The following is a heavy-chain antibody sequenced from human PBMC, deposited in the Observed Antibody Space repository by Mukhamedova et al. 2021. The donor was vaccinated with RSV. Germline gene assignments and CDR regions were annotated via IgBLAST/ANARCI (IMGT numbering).Heavy chain of an antibody. D-gene: IGHD1-26*01. CDR3: AKSWSVGADEDY. V-gene: IGHV3-23*01. J-gene: IGHJ4*02. CDR2: GFTT. Sequence: GFTTYYADSVKGRFAMSRDNSKNTLFLELKSLRPEDTAVYYCAKSWSVGADEDYWGQGTLVTVSS.